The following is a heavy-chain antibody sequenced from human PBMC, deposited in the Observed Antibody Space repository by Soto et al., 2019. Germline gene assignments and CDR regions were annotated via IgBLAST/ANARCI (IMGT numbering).Heavy chain of an antibody. Sequence: VQPLKVYCRGSGYSFTKYSLDYVNKKPGKGLEWMGTIFPGDSDTRYSPSFQGQVTISADKSISTAYLQWSSLKASDTAMYYCARPIGALSTTDFTYWGQGTLVTVSS. V-gene: IGHV5-51*07. CDR3: ARPIGALSTTDFTY. D-gene: IGHD3-22*01. CDR1: GYSFTKYS. J-gene: IGHJ4*02. CDR2: IFPGDSDT.